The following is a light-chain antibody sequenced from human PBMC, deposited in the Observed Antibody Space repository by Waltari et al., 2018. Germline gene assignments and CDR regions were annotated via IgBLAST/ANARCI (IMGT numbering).Light chain of an antibody. J-gene: IGLJ2*01. CDR3: QTWGTGTVV. CDR2: VNSDGTH. V-gene: IGLV4-69*01. CDR1: SGHSTNT. Sequence: QLVLTQSPSASASLGASVKLTCTLSSGHSTNTIAWHQQQPEKGPRYLMRVNSDGTHSKGDGIPDRFSGSTSGGERHLTISSLQSEDEADYYCQTWGTGTVVFGGGTKLTVL.